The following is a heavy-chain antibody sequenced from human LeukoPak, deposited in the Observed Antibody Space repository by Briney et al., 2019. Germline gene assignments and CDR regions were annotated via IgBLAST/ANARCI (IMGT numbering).Heavy chain of an antibody. Sequence: SETLSLTCTVSGGSTSSYYWSWIRQPPGKGLEWIGYIYYSGSTNYNPSLKSRVTISVDTSKNQFSLKLSSVTAADTAVYYCARGLLDGYTHPAAFDIWGQGTMVTVSS. CDR3: ARGLLDGYTHPAAFDI. D-gene: IGHD5-24*01. V-gene: IGHV4-59*01. CDR1: GGSTSSYY. J-gene: IGHJ3*02. CDR2: IYYSGST.